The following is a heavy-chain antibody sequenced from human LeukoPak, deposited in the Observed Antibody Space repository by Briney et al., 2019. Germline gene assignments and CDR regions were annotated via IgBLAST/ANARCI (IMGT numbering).Heavy chain of an antibody. V-gene: IGHV4-59*12. J-gene: IGHJ4*02. D-gene: IGHD2-15*01. CDR2: IYYSGST. CDR3: ASSAWYPRPFDY. Sequence: PSETLSLTCTVSGGSISSYYWSWIRQPPGKGLEWIGYIYYSGSTNYNPSLKSRVTISVDTSKNQFSLKLSSVTAADTAVYYCASSAWYPRPFDYWGQGTLVTVSS. CDR1: GGSISSYY.